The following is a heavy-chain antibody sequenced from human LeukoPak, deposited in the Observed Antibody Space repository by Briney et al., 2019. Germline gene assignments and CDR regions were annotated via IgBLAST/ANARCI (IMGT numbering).Heavy chain of an antibody. CDR3: ARHVGYNPFDY. CDR2: IYYSGST. V-gene: IGHV4-59*08. J-gene: IGHJ4*02. Sequence: SETLSLTCTVSGGSISSYYWSWTRQPPGKGLEWIGYIYYSGSTNYNPSLKSRVTISVDTSKNQFSLKLSSVTAADTAVHYCARHVGYNPFDYWGQGSLVTVSS. CDR1: GGSISSYY. D-gene: IGHD5-24*01.